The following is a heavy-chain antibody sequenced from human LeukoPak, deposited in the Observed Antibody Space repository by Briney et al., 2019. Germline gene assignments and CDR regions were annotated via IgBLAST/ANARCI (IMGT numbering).Heavy chain of an antibody. CDR1: GFTFSSYA. J-gene: IGHJ4*02. CDR3: ARDGYSSGWYYFDY. V-gene: IGHV3-30*04. Sequence: PGGSLRLSCAASGFTFSSYAMHWVRQAPGKGLEWVAVISYDGSNKYYADSVKGLFTISRDNSKNTLFLQMHTLRAEDTAVYYCARDGYSSGWYYFDYWGQGTLVTVSS. D-gene: IGHD6-19*01. CDR2: ISYDGSNK.